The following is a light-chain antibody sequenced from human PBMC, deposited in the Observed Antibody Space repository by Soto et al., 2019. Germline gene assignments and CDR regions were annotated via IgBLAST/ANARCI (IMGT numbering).Light chain of an antibody. Sequence: EIVMTQSPATLSVSPGERATLSCGASQSVSSNLAWYQQNPGQAPRLLIYSASTRATGIPARFSGSGSGTEFTLTISSLQSEDFAIYYCQQYHDWPRTFGQGTKVDIK. J-gene: IGKJ1*01. CDR1: QSVSSN. V-gene: IGKV3-15*01. CDR3: QQYHDWPRT. CDR2: SAS.